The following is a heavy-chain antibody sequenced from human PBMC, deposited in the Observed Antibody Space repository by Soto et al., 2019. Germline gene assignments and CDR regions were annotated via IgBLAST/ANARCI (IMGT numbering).Heavy chain of an antibody. V-gene: IGHV1-18*01. CDR3: ARGPLDYPIPDFDY. D-gene: IGHD2-8*01. Sequence: QVQLLQSGAEVKKPGASVKVSCKASGYTFTSYGISWVRQAPGQGLEWMGSISTFNSHTDYAQKVQGRVAMTTDRSTGTVYMELRSLRSDDTAVYYCARGPLDYPIPDFDYWGQVTLVTVSS. J-gene: IGHJ4*02. CDR1: GYTFTSYG. CDR2: ISTFNSHT.